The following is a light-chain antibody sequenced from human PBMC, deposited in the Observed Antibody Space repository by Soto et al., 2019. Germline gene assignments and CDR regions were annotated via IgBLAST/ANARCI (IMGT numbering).Light chain of an antibody. CDR2: PAS. CDR1: QDISTS. V-gene: IGKV1-9*01. J-gene: IGKJ2*03. Sequence: DIQLTQSPSFLSASVGDRVTVSCRASQDISTSLAWFQQKAGKVPQLLVYPASTLQDGVPSRFSGSGSGTYFTLTINNLQAEDFATYYCQHLRTYPFSFGAGTKLDIK. CDR3: QHLRTYPFS.